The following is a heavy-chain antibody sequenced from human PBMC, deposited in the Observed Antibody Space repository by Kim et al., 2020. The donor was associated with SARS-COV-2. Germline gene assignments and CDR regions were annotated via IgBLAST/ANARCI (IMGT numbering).Heavy chain of an antibody. CDR2: IWDGGSNK. CDR3: AKGAHSGTSLFCSRAYF. CDR1: GFTFSSYA. V-gene: IGHV3-33*06. Sequence: GGSLRLSCAASGFTFSSYAMNWVRQAPGKGLEWVSVIWDGGSNKYYADSVKGRFTISRDNSKNTLYLQMNSLRAEDTAVYYCAKGAHSGTSLFCSRAYF. D-gene: IGHD1-26*01. J-gene: IGHJ2*01.